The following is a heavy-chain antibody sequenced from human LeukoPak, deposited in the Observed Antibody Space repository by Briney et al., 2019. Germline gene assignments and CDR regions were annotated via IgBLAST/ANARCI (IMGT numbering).Heavy chain of an antibody. CDR2: ISYSGIT. D-gene: IGHD6-13*01. CDR3: ARGKSIAAGAA. CDR1: GGSVSSTAYY. V-gene: IGHV4-39*07. Sequence: PSETLSLTCTVSGGSVSSTAYYWGWIRQPPGKGLKWIGSISYSGITYYDPSLTGRFTISVDTSKNQFSLTLSSVTAADSAMYYCARGKSIAAGAAWGQGTLVTVSS. J-gene: IGHJ5*02.